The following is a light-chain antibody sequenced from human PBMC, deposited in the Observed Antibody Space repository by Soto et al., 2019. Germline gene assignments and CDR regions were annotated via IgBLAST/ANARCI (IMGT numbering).Light chain of an antibody. Sequence: DIQMTQSPSSVSASVGDSVTITGRASQNIKNYLNWYQQKPGKAPKLLIYASSSLQSGVPSRFSGSGSGADFILTISSLQSEDFATYYCQQSYSTPITFGQGTRLEIK. CDR3: QQSYSTPIT. CDR1: QNIKNY. V-gene: IGKV1-39*01. CDR2: ASS. J-gene: IGKJ5*01.